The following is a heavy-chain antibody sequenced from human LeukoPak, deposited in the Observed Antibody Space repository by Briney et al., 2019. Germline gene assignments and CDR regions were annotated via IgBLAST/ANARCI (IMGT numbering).Heavy chain of an antibody. CDR1: RCTFSSDA. Sequence: GGSLRLSCAASRCTFSSDAMSWVRQAPGKGLEWGSTISGRGDSTYYADSVKGRFTISRDNPRNTLYLQMNTLRAEDTAVYYCAKAIAAPVWYFDLWGRGTLVTVSS. D-gene: IGHD6-13*01. CDR2: ISGRGDST. J-gene: IGHJ2*01. CDR3: AKAIAAPVWYFDL. V-gene: IGHV3-23*01.